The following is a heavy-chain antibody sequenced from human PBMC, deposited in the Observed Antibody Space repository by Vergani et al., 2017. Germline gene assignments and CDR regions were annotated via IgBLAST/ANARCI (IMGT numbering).Heavy chain of an antibody. CDR2: ISGSGGST. D-gene: IGHD3-10*01. J-gene: IGHJ4*02. CDR1: GFTFSSYA. V-gene: IGHV3-23*01. Sequence: EVQLLESGGGLVQPGGSLRLSCAASGFTFSSYAMSWVRQAPGKGLEWVSAISGSGGSTYYADSVKGRFTISRDNSKNTLYLQMNSLRAEDTAVYYCAKVGSGRYYYGSGSSFDYWGQGTLVTVSS. CDR3: AKVGSGRYYYGSGSSFDY.